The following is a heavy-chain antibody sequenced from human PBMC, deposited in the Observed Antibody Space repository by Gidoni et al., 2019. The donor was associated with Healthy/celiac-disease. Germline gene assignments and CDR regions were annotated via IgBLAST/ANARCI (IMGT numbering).Heavy chain of an antibody. D-gene: IGHD3-22*01. CDR3: AKDSHYYDSSGYSLYFDY. V-gene: IGHV3-30*18. J-gene: IGHJ4*02. Sequence: QVQLVESGGGVVQPGRSLRLSCAASGFPFSSYGMHWVRQAPGKGLEWVAVISYDGSNKYYADSVKGRFTISRDNSKNTLYLQMNSLRAEDTAVYYCAKDSHYYDSSGYSLYFDYWGQGTLVTVSS. CDR2: ISYDGSNK. CDR1: GFPFSSYG.